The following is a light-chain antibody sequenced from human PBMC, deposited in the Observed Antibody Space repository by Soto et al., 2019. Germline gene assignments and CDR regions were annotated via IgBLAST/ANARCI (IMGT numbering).Light chain of an antibody. CDR3: QQFNSYPIP. J-gene: IGKJ5*01. V-gene: IGKV1-13*02. CDR1: QGISSA. Sequence: AIQLTQSPSSLSAAVGDRVTITCRASQGISSALAWYQQKPGKAPKLLIYDASSLESGVPSRFSGSGSGTDFTLTISSLQPEDFATYYCQQFNSYPIPFGQGTRLEIK. CDR2: DAS.